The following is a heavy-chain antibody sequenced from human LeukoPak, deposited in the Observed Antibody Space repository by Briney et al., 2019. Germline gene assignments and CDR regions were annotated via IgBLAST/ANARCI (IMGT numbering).Heavy chain of an antibody. V-gene: IGHV3-7*05. D-gene: IGHD2/OR15-2a*01. Sequence: GGSLRLSCAASGFTFSRHWMSWVRQAPGEGLEWVANIKQDGSEKYYVDSVKGRFTISRDNAKNSLYLQMNSLRAEDTAVYYCARGNFSAYDIWGQGTMVTVSS. J-gene: IGHJ3*02. CDR1: GFTFSRHW. CDR2: IKQDGSEK. CDR3: ARGNFSAYDI.